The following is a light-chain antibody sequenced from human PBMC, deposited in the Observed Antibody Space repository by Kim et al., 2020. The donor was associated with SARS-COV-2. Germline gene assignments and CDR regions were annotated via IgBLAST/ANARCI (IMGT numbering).Light chain of an antibody. CDR2: DAS. CDR3: QQYNDWPLP. J-gene: IGKJ4*01. CDR1: QSVSTN. Sequence: VSAGDRATLSCRASQSVSTNLAWYQHKPGQPPRLLIYDASTRATGIPVRFSGSGSGTEFTLTISSLQSEDFAIYYCQQYNDWPLPFGGGTKVEIK. V-gene: IGKV3-15*01.